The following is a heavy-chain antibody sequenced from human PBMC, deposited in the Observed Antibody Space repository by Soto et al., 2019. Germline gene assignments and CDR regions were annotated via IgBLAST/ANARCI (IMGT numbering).Heavy chain of an antibody. Sequence: QLQLQESGPGLVKPSETLSLTCTVSGGSMSSSSHYWGWIRQPPGKGLEWIGNISYSGSTYYNPSLRSRVTISVATSNNQCSLKLSSATDADTAVYYCARGYCSGGSCRDIDYWGQGTLVTVSS. CDR3: ARGYCSGGSCRDIDY. V-gene: IGHV4-39*01. CDR1: GGSMSSSSHY. J-gene: IGHJ4*02. CDR2: ISYSGST. D-gene: IGHD2-15*01.